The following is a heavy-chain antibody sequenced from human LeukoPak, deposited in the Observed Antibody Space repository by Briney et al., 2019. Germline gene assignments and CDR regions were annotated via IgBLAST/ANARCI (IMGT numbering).Heavy chain of an antibody. J-gene: IGHJ3*02. CDR2: ISAYNGNT. V-gene: IGHV1-18*01. D-gene: IGHD4-17*01. Sequence: ASVKVSCKASGYTFTSYGISWVRQAPGQGLEWMGWISAYNGNTNYAQKLQGRVTMTTDTSTSTAYMELRSLRSDDTAVYYCAGRNSYGDYGTFDIWGQGTMVTVSS. CDR3: AGRNSYGDYGTFDI. CDR1: GYTFTSYG.